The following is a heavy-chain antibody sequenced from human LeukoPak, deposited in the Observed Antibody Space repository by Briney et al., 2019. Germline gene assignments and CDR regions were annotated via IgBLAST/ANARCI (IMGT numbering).Heavy chain of an antibody. Sequence: ASVKVSCKASGYTFTRYDANCVPHATGQGLEWMGWMNPNSGDTGYAQKFEGRVTITRNTAISTAYMELSSLRAEDTAVYYCARGVGGYCSSTSCYIGSPWFDPWGQGTLVTVSS. V-gene: IGHV1-8*03. D-gene: IGHD2-2*02. CDR3: ARGVGGYCSSTSCYIGSPWFDP. CDR1: GYTFTRYD. J-gene: IGHJ5*02. CDR2: MNPNSGDT.